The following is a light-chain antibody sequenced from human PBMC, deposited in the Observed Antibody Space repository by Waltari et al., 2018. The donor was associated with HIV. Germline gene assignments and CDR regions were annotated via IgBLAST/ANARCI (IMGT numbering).Light chain of an antibody. CDR3: CSYAGSSTLL. J-gene: IGLJ2*01. V-gene: IGLV2-23*01. Sequence: QSALTQPASVSGSPGQSITISCTGTSSDVGGSHYVYWYQQHPGKAPTLVIYDVSERPSGVSNRFSGSKSGNTASLTISGLQAEDEADYNCCSYAGSSTLLFGGGTKVTVL. CDR2: DVS. CDR1: SSDVGGSHY.